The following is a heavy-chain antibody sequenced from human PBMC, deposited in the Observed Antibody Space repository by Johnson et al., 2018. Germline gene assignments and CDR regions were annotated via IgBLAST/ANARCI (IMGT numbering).Heavy chain of an antibody. CDR1: GFTFDDYA. CDR2: ISWNSGSI. CDR3: AKDFYSSGERSAFDI. J-gene: IGHJ3*02. Sequence: VQLVESGGGLVQPGRSLRLSCAASGFTFDDYAMHWVRQAPGKGLEWVSGISWNSGSIGYADSVKGRFTISRDNAKNSLYLQMNRLRAEDTALYYCAKDFYSSGERSAFDIWGQGTMVTVSS. V-gene: IGHV3-9*01. D-gene: IGHD6-19*01.